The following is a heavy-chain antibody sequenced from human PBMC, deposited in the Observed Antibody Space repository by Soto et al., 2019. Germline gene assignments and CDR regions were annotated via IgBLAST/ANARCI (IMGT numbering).Heavy chain of an antibody. CDR2: VNNSGGGT. CDR3: AKADCGHLGCRRLDC. CDR1: GFTFSNYA. V-gene: IGHV3-23*01. Sequence: EVQLLESGGGLVRPGGSLRLSCAASGFTFSNYALTWVRQAPGKGLEWVSDVNNSGGGTNYADSVKGRFTISRDNSKSTLYLELNSLRVEDTAVYYCAKADCGHLGCRRLDCWGQGTLVTVSS. D-gene: IGHD2-21*01. J-gene: IGHJ4*02.